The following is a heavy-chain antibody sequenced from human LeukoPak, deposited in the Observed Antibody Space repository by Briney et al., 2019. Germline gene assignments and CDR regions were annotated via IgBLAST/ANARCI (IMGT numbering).Heavy chain of an antibody. Sequence: SETLSLTCAVSGGSISSGGYSWSWIRQPPGKGLEWTGYIYHSGSTYYNPSLKSRVTISVDRSKNQFSLKLSSVTAADTAVYYCARVSDILTGYYTRKWYYFDYWGQGTLVTVSS. J-gene: IGHJ4*02. D-gene: IGHD3-9*01. CDR2: IYHSGST. CDR1: GGSISSGGYS. CDR3: ARVSDILTGYYTRKWYYFDY. V-gene: IGHV4-30-2*01.